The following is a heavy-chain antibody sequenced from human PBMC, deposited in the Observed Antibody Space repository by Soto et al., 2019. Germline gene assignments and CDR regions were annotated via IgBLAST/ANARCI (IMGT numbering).Heavy chain of an antibody. D-gene: IGHD6-13*01. CDR3: ARDTGWGYSSSQPYY. J-gene: IGHJ4*02. CDR2: ISYDGSNK. V-gene: IGHV3-30-3*01. CDR1: GFTFSSYA. Sequence: GGSLRLSCAASGFTFSSYAMHWVRRAPGKGLEWVAVISYDGSNKYYADSVKGRFTISRDNSKNTLYLQMNSLRAEDTAVYYCARDTGWGYSSSQPYYWGQGTLVTVSS.